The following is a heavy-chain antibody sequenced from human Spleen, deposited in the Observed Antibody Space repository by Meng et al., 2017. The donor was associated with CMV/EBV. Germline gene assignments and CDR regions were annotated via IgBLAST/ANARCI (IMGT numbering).Heavy chain of an antibody. CDR1: GFTFSSYE. V-gene: IGHV3-48*03. CDR3: ARAPRGSYYYGMDV. Sequence: GESLKISCAASGFTFSSYEMNWVRQAPGKGLEWVSYISSSGNTIYYADSVKGRFTISRDNSKNTLYLQVNSLRAEDTAVYYCARAPRGSYYYGMDVWGQGTTVTVSS. J-gene: IGHJ6*02. CDR2: ISSSGNTI. D-gene: IGHD3-16*01.